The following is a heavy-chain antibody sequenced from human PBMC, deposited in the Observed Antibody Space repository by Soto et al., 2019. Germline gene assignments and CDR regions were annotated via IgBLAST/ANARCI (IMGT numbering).Heavy chain of an antibody. Sequence: PGGSLSLSCAASGFPFSSYAINWVRQASGKGLEWVSAISGSGGSTYYADSVKGRFTISRDNSKNTLYLQMNSLRAEDTAVYYCAKSRTGTLYFYYMDVWGKGTTVTVSS. CDR1: GFPFSSYA. D-gene: IGHD1-7*01. CDR2: ISGSGGST. CDR3: AKSRTGTLYFYYMDV. J-gene: IGHJ6*03. V-gene: IGHV3-23*01.